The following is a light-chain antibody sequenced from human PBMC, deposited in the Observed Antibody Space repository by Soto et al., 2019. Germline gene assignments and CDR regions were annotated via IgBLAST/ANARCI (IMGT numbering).Light chain of an antibody. CDR1: QSISSW. J-gene: IGKJ1*01. V-gene: IGKV1-5*01. Sequence: DIQMTQSPSTLSASVGYRVTITCRASQSISSWLAWYQQKPGKAPKFLIYDASSLESGFPSRFRGSGYGTEFTLTISSLQPDDLATHYCQQYNSYWWSFGHGAKV. CDR2: DAS. CDR3: QQYNSYWWS.